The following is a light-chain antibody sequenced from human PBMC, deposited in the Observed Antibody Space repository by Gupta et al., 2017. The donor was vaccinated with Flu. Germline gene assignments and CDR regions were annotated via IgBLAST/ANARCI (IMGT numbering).Light chain of an antibody. CDR1: QSLLHNNGYNY. CDR2: LGS. V-gene: IGKV2-28*01. Sequence: DIVMTQSPLSLPVTPGEPDSISCRSSQSLLHNNGYNYLDWYLQKPGQSPQLLIYLGSNRASGVPDRFSGSGSGTDFTLKISRVEAEDVGVYYCMQALQTRGFGGGTKVEIK. J-gene: IGKJ4*01. CDR3: MQALQTRG.